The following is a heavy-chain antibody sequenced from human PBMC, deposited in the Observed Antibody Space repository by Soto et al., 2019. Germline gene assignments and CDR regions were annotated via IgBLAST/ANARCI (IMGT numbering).Heavy chain of an antibody. V-gene: IGHV5-51*01. CDR3: ARLLSGEGDAFDI. CDR2: IYPGDSDT. Sequence: GESLKISCKGSGYSFTSYWIGLGRQMPGKGLEWMGIIYPGDSDTSYSPSFKGQVTISADKPISTAYLQWTSLKASDTAMYYCARLLSGEGDAFDIWGQGTMVTVSS. D-gene: IGHD7-27*01. J-gene: IGHJ3*02. CDR1: GYSFTSYW.